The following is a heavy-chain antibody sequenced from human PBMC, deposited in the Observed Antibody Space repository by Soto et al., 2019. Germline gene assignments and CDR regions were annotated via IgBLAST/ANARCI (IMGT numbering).Heavy chain of an antibody. V-gene: IGHV4-30-2*01. D-gene: IGHD3-22*01. CDR2: IYYSGST. CDR1: GGSISSGDYS. J-gene: IGHJ5*02. Sequence: TLYLTCAVSGGSISSGDYSWSWIRQPPGKGLEWIGYIYYSGSTYYNPSLKSRVTISVDRSKNQFSLKLISVTAADTAVYYCARALSDYYDSSGFQTNWFDPWGQGTLVTVSS. CDR3: ARALSDYYDSSGFQTNWFDP.